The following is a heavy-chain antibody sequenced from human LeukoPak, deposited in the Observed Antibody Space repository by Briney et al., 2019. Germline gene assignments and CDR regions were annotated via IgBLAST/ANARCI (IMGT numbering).Heavy chain of an antibody. J-gene: IGHJ6*02. CDR1: GFTFSSYA. D-gene: IGHD2-2*01. CDR3: AKIRACTTTSCYRTYGMYV. CDR2: ISSSGDIT. V-gene: IGHV3-23*01. Sequence: GGSLRLSCAASGFTFSSYAMTWVRQAPGKGLEWVSAISSSGDITYNVDSVKGRFTISRDTSKNTLYLQMNSLRAEDTAVYYCAKIRACTTTSCYRTYGMYVWGQGTTVTVSS.